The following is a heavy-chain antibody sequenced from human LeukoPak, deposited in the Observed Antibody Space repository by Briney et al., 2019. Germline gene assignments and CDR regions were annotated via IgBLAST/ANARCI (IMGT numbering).Heavy chain of an antibody. Sequence: SETLSLTCTVSGGSISSGDYYWSWIRQPPGKGLEWIGYIYYSGSTYYNPSLKSRVTISVDTSKNQFSLKLSSVTAADTAVYYCARVDSSGPYYFDYWGQGTLVTVSS. D-gene: IGHD6-19*01. J-gene: IGHJ4*02. CDR1: GGSISSGDYY. V-gene: IGHV4-30-4*01. CDR2: IYYSGST. CDR3: ARVDSSGPYYFDY.